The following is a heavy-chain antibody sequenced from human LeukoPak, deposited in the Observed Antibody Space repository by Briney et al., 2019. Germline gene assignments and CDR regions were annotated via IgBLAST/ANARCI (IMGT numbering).Heavy chain of an antibody. CDR2: ISSSGSTI. V-gene: IGHV3-48*03. D-gene: IGHD3-10*01. CDR3: AREKSGYYGSGSYYYYYYMDV. CDR1: GYMFNKYG. J-gene: IGHJ6*03. Sequence: AGGSLRLSCAASGYMFNKYGINWVRQAPGKGLEWVSYISSSGSTIYYADSVKGRFTISRDNAKNSLYLQMNSLRAEDTAVYYCAREKSGYYGSGSYYYYYYMDVWGKGTTVTISS.